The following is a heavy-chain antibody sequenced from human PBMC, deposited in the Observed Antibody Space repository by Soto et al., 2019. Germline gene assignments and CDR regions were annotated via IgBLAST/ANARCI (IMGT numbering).Heavy chain of an antibody. V-gene: IGHV1-69*08. J-gene: IGHJ4*02. CDR3: TRDCDSSVSTWEFWGH. D-gene: IGHD4-4*01. Sequence: QVHLVQSGAEVKKPGSSVKVSCKASGGTFSPYTINWVRQAPGQGLEWMGRIIPFLGVTNHAQKFQDRVTITADKSTSTAYLEFRSLRSEDTAVYYCTRDCDSSVSTWEFWGHWGQGTLVTVSS. CDR1: GGTFSPYT. CDR2: IIPFLGVT.